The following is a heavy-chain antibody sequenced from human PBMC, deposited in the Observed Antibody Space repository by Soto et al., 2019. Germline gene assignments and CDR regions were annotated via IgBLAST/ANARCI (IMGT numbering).Heavy chain of an antibody. CDR3: ARDRRCSGGSCYNYYYYGMDV. J-gene: IGHJ6*02. Sequence: SVKVSCKASGGTFSSYAISWVRQAPGQGLEWMGGIIPIFGTANYAQKFQGRVTITADKSTSTAYMELSSLRSEDTAVYYCARDRRCSGGSCYNYYYYGMDVWGQGTTVTVSS. CDR2: IIPIFGTA. CDR1: GGTFSSYA. D-gene: IGHD2-15*01. V-gene: IGHV1-69*06.